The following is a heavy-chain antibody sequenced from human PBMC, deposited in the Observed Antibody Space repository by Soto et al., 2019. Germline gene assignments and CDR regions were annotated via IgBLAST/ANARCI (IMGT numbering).Heavy chain of an antibody. V-gene: IGHV4-31*03. CDR1: GGSISSGGYY. CDR3: ARTVHSREPLTIFDY. Sequence: TSETLSLTCTVSGGSISSGGYYWSWIRQNPGKVLEWIGYIYYSGSTYYNPSLKSRVTISVDTSKNQFSLKLSSVTAADTAVYYCARTVHSREPLTIFDYWGQGTLVSVS. J-gene: IGHJ4*02. CDR2: IYYSGST. D-gene: IGHD2-21*01.